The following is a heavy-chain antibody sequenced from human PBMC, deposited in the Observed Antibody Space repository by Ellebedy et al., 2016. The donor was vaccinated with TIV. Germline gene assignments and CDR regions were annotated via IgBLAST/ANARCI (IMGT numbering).Heavy chain of an antibody. V-gene: IGHV4-59*01. CDR1: GDSINTKY. D-gene: IGHD4-23*01. CDR3: VTGVGWQPDY. J-gene: IGHJ4*02. CDR2: IDYSGDT. Sequence: SETLSLXXSLSGDSINTKYWNWVRQLPGKGLEWIGYIDYSGDTNYNPTFKSRVTISADTSKNQFSLRLNSVTAADTAVYFCVTGVGWQPDYWGQGTLVTVSS.